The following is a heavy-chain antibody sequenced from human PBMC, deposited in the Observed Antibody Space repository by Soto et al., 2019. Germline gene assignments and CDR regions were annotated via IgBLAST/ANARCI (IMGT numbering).Heavy chain of an antibody. V-gene: IGHV4-59*01. Sequence: SETLSLTCTVSGGSISSDYWSWVRQPPGKGLEWMSNIHNSGSTNYNPSLKSRVTLSVDTSKNQFSLKMTSVTAADRAMYFCARYNSYAIDYWGRGTLVTVSS. D-gene: IGHD2-8*01. J-gene: IGHJ4*02. CDR2: IHNSGST. CDR3: ARYNSYAIDY. CDR1: GGSISSDY.